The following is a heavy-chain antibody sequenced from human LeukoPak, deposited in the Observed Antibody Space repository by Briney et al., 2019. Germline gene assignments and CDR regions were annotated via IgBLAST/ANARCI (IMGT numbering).Heavy chain of an antibody. V-gene: IGHV4-34*01. CDR1: GGSFSGYY. Sequence: SETLSLTCAVYGGSFSGYYWSWIRQPPGKGLEWIGEINHSGSTNYNPSLKSRVTISVDTSKNQFSLKLSSVTAADTAVYYCVRSLWAIIGVVLPRDYYYMDVWGKGTTVTVSS. J-gene: IGHJ6*03. D-gene: IGHD3-3*01. CDR2: INHSGST. CDR3: VRSLWAIIGVVLPRDYYYMDV.